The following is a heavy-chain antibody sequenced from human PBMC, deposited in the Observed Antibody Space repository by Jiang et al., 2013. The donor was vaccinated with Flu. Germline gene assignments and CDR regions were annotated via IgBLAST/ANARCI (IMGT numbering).Heavy chain of an antibody. V-gene: IGHV5-51*01. CDR1: GYIFTSHW. CDR3: ARIQPGYNYGPYDS. D-gene: IGHD5-18*01. Sequence: VQLVESGAEVKKPGESLKISCKGSGYIFTSHWIAWVRQMPGKGLEWMGIIYPGDSDTRYSPSFQGQVTISADKSISTAYLQWNSLKASDTAMYYCARIQPGYNYGPYDSWGQGTLVTVSS. J-gene: IGHJ4*02. CDR2: IYPGDSDT.